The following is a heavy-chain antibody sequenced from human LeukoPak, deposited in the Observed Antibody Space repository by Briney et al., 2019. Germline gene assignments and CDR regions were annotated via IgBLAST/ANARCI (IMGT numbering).Heavy chain of an antibody. CDR2: VDPEDGET. D-gene: IGHD3-22*01. CDR1: GYTLTELS. Sequence: GASVKVSCKVSGYTLTELSMHWVRQAPGKGLEWMGGVDPEDGETIYAQKFQGRVTMTDDPSTDTAYMELSSLRSEDTAVYYCVTHFDSSGPDAFDIWGQGTMVTVSS. CDR3: VTHFDSSGPDAFDI. V-gene: IGHV1-24*01. J-gene: IGHJ3*02.